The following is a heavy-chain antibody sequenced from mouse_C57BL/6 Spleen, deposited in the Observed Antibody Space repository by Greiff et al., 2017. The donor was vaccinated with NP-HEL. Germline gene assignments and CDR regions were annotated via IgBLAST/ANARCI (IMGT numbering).Heavy chain of an antibody. V-gene: IGHV1-64*01. CDR3: ARSTRGYYFDY. Sequence: QVHLKQPGAELVKPGASVKLSCKASGYTFTSYWMHWVKQRPGQGLEWIGMIHPNSGSTNYNEKFKSKATLTVDKSSSTAYMQLSSLTSEDSAVYYCARSTRGYYFDYWGQGTTLTVSS. CDR2: IHPNSGST. CDR1: GYTFTSYW. J-gene: IGHJ2*01. D-gene: IGHD2-1*01.